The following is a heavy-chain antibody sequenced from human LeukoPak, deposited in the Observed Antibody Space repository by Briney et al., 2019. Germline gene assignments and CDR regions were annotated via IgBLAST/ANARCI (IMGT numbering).Heavy chain of an antibody. Sequence: HPGGSLRLSCAASGFTFDDYAMHWARQAPGKGLEWVSLISWDGGSTYYADSVKGRFTISRDNSKNSLYLQMNSLRAEDTALYYCAKARGSSGSYYYYYYMDVWGKGTTVTVSS. CDR2: ISWDGGST. V-gene: IGHV3-43D*04. D-gene: IGHD3-22*01. J-gene: IGHJ6*03. CDR1: GFTFDDYA. CDR3: AKARGSSGSYYYYYYMDV.